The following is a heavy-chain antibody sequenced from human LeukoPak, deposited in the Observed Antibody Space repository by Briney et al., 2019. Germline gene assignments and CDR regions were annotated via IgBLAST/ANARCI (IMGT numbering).Heavy chain of an antibody. D-gene: IGHD2-2*01. CDR2: ISVSAGST. CDR1: GFTFSTYA. V-gene: IGHV3-23*01. Sequence: GGSLKLSCAASGFTFSTYAMSWVRQAPGKGLEWVSAISVSAGSTYYADSVKGRFTISRDNSKNTLYLQMNGLRAEDTAVYYCAKSPYCSSTSCYRVFDYWGQGTLVTVSS. CDR3: AKSPYCSSTSCYRVFDY. J-gene: IGHJ4*02.